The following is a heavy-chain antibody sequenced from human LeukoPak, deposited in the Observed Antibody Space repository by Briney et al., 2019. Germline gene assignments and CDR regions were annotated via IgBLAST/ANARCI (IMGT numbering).Heavy chain of an antibody. V-gene: IGHV1-8*01. Sequence: ASVTVSCKASGFTFTRYDINWVRRASGQGLEWMGWMNPNNGNTGYAQKFQGRVTMTRDTSTSTAYMELRGLSFEDTAVYYCVRDGEGAGISVNYWFDPWGQGALVTVSS. J-gene: IGHJ5*02. CDR2: MNPNNGNT. D-gene: IGHD3-10*01. CDR3: VRDGEGAGISVNYWFDP. CDR1: GFTFTRYD.